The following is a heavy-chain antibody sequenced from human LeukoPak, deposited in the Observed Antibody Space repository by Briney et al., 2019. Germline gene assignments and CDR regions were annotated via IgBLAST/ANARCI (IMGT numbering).Heavy chain of an antibody. CDR1: GGSTSSYY. CDR3: ASGYGGYDALDY. CDR2: IYYSGST. V-gene: IGHV4-59*01. Sequence: PSETLSLTCTVSGGSTSSYYWSWIRQPPGKGLEWIGYIYYSGSTNYNPSLKSRVTISVDTSKNQFSLKLSSVTAADTAVYYCASGYGGYDALDYWGQGTLVTVSS. D-gene: IGHD5-12*01. J-gene: IGHJ4*02.